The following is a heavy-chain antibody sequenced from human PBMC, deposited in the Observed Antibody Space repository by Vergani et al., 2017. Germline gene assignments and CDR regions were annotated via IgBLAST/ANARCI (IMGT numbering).Heavy chain of an antibody. D-gene: IGHD6-13*01. Sequence: VQLVESGGGVVQPGRSLRLSCAASGFTFSSYSMNWVRQAPGKGLEWVSSISSSSSYIYYADSVKGRFTISRDNAKNSLYLQMNSLRAEDTAVYYCAGGIAAAGTVYWGQGTLVTVSS. CDR1: GFTFSSYS. CDR3: AGGIAAAGTVY. J-gene: IGHJ4*02. CDR2: ISSSSSYI. V-gene: IGHV3-21*01.